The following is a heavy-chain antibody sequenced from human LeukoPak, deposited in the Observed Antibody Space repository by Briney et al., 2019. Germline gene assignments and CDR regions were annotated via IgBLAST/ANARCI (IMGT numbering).Heavy chain of an antibody. D-gene: IGHD6-25*01. V-gene: IGHV1-2*02. Sequence: GASVKVSCKASASTFTGYYMHWVRQPPGQGLERRGWINPNSGGTNYAQKFQGRVTMTRDTSISTAYMELSRLRSDDTAVYYCARELDAADYWGQGTVVTVSS. CDR3: ARELDAADY. CDR2: INPNSGGT. J-gene: IGHJ4*02. CDR1: ASTFTGYY.